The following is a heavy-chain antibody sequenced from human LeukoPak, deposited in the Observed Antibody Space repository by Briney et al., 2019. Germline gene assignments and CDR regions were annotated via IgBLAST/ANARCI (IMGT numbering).Heavy chain of an antibody. V-gene: IGHV1-2*02. D-gene: IGHD6-19*01. Sequence: GASVKVSCKASGYTFTGYYMHWVRQAPGQGLEWMGWINPNSGGTNYAQKFQGRVTMTRDTSISTAYMELSRLRSDDTGVYYCARGLHSSGFYMDVWGKGTTVTVSS. CDR3: ARGLHSSGFYMDV. J-gene: IGHJ6*03. CDR1: GYTFTGYY. CDR2: INPNSGGT.